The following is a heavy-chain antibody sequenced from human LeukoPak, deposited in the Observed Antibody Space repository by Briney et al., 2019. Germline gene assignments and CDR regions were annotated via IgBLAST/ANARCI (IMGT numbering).Heavy chain of an antibody. CDR1: GGTFSSYA. D-gene: IGHD2-15*01. J-gene: IGHJ4*02. CDR3: ARGWDCSGGSCYFDY. V-gene: IGHV1-69*13. CDR2: IIPIFGTA. Sequence: SVKASCKASGGTFSSYAISWVRQAPGQGLEWMGGIIPIFGTANYAQKFQGRVTITADESTSTAYMELSSLRSEDTAVYYCARGWDCSGGSCYFDYWGQGTLVTVSS.